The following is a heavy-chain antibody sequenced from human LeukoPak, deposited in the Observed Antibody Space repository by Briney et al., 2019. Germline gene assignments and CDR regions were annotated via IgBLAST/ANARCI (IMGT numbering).Heavy chain of an antibody. J-gene: IGHJ5*02. CDR1: GFSFSSYW. CDR3: ARAPRGDCSGGTCNSWFDP. CDR2: FNNDGSIT. V-gene: IGHV3-74*01. D-gene: IGHD2-15*01. Sequence: GGSLRLSCAASGFSFSSYWMNWVRNAPGKGLVWVSRFNNDGSITSHADSVKGRFTISRDNAKNTLYLQMNSLRAEDTAVYYCARAPRGDCSGGTCNSWFDPWGQGTLVTVSS.